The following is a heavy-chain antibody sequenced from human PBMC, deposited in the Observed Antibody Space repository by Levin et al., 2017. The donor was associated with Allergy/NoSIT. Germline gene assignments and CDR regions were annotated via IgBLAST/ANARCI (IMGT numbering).Heavy chain of an antibody. Sequence: GGSLRLSCAASGFTFSSYAMSWVRQAPGKGLEWVSAISGSGGSTYYADSVKGRFTISRDNSKNTLYLQMSSLRAADTAVYYCAKTYYSSGSSPYDWGQGTLVTVSS. D-gene: IGHD3-10*01. CDR3: AKTYYSSGSSPYD. CDR1: GFTFSSYA. J-gene: IGHJ4*02. V-gene: IGHV3-23*01. CDR2: ISGSGGST.